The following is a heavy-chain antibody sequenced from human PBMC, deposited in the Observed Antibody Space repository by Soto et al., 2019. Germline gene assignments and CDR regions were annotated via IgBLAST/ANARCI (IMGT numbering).Heavy chain of an antibody. J-gene: IGHJ6*02. Sequence: ASVKVSCKTSGFTFRSSAVQWVRQARGQRLEWIGWLVVGTGNTNYAQKFQQRVAISSDRSTNTVSMELSSLTSEDTAVYYCATGAYCSGGSCSDYYYYYYGMDLWGQGTTVTVS. CDR2: LVVGTGNT. D-gene: IGHD2-15*01. CDR1: GFTFRSSA. CDR3: ATGAYCSGGSCSDYYYYYYGMDL. V-gene: IGHV1-58*01.